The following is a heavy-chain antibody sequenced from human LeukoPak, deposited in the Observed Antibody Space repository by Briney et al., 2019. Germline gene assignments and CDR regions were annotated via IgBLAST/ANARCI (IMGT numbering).Heavy chain of an antibody. J-gene: IGHJ4*02. CDR1: GFTSSNYA. CDR2: ISGGIGGST. Sequence: PGGSLRLSCAASGFTSSNYAMSWVRQAPGKGLEWVSVISGGIGGSTYYADSVKGRFTISRDNSKNTLYLQMNSLRAEDSALYYCTRFGDYGEYWGQGTLVTVSS. V-gene: IGHV3-23*01. CDR3: TRFGDYGEY. D-gene: IGHD3-10*01.